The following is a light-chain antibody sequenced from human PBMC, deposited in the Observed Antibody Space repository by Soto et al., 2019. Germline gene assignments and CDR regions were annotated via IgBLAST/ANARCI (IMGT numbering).Light chain of an antibody. Sequence: QSVLTQPPSVSGAPGQRVTVSCPGSSSNIAAGYAVHWYQQLPGTAPKLLIYVNTNRPSGVPDRFSGSRSGTSASLAITGLQADDEADYYCKSYDTSLSGSVFGGGTKLTVL. V-gene: IGLV1-40*01. J-gene: IGLJ3*02. CDR1: SSNIAAGYA. CDR2: VNT. CDR3: KSYDTSLSGSV.